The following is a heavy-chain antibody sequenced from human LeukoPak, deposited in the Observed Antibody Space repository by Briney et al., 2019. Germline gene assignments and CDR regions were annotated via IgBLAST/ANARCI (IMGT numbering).Heavy chain of an antibody. D-gene: IGHD3-9*01. Sequence: PSETLSLTCTVSGGSISSGSYYWSWIRQPAGKGLEWIGRIYTSGSTNYNPSLKSRVTISVDTSKNQFSLKLSSVTAADAAVYYCARGYFDWSILPDSGNWFDPWGQGTLVTVSS. CDR2: IYTSGST. CDR3: ARGYFDWSILPDSGNWFDP. J-gene: IGHJ5*02. CDR1: GGSISSGSYY. V-gene: IGHV4-61*02.